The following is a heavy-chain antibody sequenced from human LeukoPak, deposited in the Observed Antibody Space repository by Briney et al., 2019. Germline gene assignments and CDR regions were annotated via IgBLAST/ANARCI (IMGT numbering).Heavy chain of an antibody. J-gene: IGHJ3*02. Sequence: SETLSLTCTVSGVPVSLYYWSWVRQPAGKGRQWIGRIYTNGRTHYNPSLTRRVTLSTDTSKNQFSLKLNSVTAADTAMYYCARDGGPSRQQLVEDAFDIWGQGTMVTVSP. CDR3: ARDGGPSRQQLVEDAFDI. D-gene: IGHD6-13*01. CDR1: GVPVSLYY. V-gene: IGHV4-4*07. CDR2: IYTNGRT.